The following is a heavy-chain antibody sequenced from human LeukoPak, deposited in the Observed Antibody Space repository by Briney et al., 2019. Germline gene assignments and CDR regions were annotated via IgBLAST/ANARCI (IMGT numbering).Heavy chain of an antibody. D-gene: IGHD2-15*01. CDR1: GGSISSISYY. CDR2: TYYGGNT. V-gene: IGHV4-39*01. J-gene: IGHJ3*02. Sequence: PSETLSLTCTVSGGSISSISYYWGWIRQPPGKGLEWIGGTYYGGNTYYNSSLKSRATISVHTSKNQFSLMLSSVTAADTAVYYCATPYATGYCSGGSCYVGFDIWGQGTKVTVSA. CDR3: ATPYATGYCSGGSCYVGFDI.